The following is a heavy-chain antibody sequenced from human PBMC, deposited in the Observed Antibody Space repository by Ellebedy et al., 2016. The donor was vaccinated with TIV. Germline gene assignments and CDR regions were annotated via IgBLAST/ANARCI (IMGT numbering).Heavy chain of an antibody. J-gene: IGHJ4*02. D-gene: IGHD2-8*01. CDR2: LDARVGST. V-gene: IGHV1-46*01. CDR3: AGVPSAGADF. CDR1: GYPFTKYY. Sequence: ASVKVSCKASGYPFTKYYLHWIRQAPGQGLEWMGVLDARVGSTTYAETLQGRITMTRDTSTRTVYMELSSLKSDDTAVYYCAGVPSAGADFWGQGTLVTVSS.